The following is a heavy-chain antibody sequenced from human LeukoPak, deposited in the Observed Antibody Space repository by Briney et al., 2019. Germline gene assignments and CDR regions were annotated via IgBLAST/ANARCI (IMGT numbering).Heavy chain of an antibody. J-gene: IGHJ4*02. CDR1: GYSFTSYW. D-gene: IGHD3-9*01. CDR2: IYPGDSDT. CDR3: ARGEYYDILTGYFED. V-gene: IGHV5-51*01. Sequence: GASLKISCKGSGYSFTSYWIGWVRQLPGKGLEWMGIIYPGDSDTRYSPSFQGQVTISADKSISTAYLQWSSLKASDTAMYYCARGEYYDILTGYFEDWGQGTLVTVSS.